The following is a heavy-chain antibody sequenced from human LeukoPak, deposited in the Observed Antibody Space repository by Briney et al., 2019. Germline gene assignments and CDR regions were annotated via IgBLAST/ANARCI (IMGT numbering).Heavy chain of an antibody. Sequence: PSETLSLTCVISGGSMTSSNWWSWVRQSPGKGLEWIGEIHHGGSTNYHTSLKSRVTISIDKSKNQFSLKLSSVTAADTAVYYCARGSGEDRSGYYYSQGGWFDPWGQGTLVTVSS. CDR1: GGSMTSSNW. J-gene: IGHJ5*02. V-gene: IGHV4-4*02. D-gene: IGHD3-22*01. CDR2: IHHGGST. CDR3: ARGSGEDRSGYYYSQGGWFDP.